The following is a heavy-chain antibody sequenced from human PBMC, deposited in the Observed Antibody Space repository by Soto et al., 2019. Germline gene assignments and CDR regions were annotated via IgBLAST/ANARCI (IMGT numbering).Heavy chain of an antibody. V-gene: IGHV1-8*01. D-gene: IGHD3-9*01. J-gene: IGHJ4*02. CDR2: MNPNSGNT. Sequence: QVQLVQSGAEVKKPGASVKVSCKASGYTFTSYDINWVRQATGQGLEWMGWMNPNSGNTGYAQKFQGRVTMTRNTSISTAYIELSSLRSEDTAVYYCARVPKSITLFWKATRPFDYWGQGTLVTVSS. CDR3: ARVPKSITLFWKATRPFDY. CDR1: GYTFTSYD.